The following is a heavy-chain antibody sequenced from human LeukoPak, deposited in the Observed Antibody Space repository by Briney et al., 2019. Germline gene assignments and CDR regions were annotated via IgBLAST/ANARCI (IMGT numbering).Heavy chain of an antibody. Sequence: SETLSLTCAVYGGSFSGYYWSWIRQPPGKGLEWIGEINHSGSTNYNPSLKSRVTISVDTSKNQFSLKLSSVTAADTAVYYCARTDGVRIQGAFDIWGQGTMVTVSS. CDR3: ARTDGVRIQGAFDI. D-gene: IGHD3-10*01. V-gene: IGHV4-34*01. CDR2: INHSGST. CDR1: GGSFSGYY. J-gene: IGHJ3*02.